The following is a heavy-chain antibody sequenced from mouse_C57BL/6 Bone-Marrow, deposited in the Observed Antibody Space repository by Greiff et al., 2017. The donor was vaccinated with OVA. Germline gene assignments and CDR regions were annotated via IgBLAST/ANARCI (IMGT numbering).Heavy chain of an antibody. V-gene: IGHV5-15*04. CDR2: ISNLAYSI. CDR1: GFTFSDYG. Sequence: EVKLVESGGGLVQPGGSLKLSCAASGFTFSDYGMAWVRQAPRKGPEWVAFISNLAYSIYYADTVTGRFTISRENAKNTLYLEMSSLRSEDTAMYYCARAVTTRYYAMDYWGQGTSVTVSS. J-gene: IGHJ4*01. CDR3: ARAVTTRYYAMDY. D-gene: IGHD2-1*01.